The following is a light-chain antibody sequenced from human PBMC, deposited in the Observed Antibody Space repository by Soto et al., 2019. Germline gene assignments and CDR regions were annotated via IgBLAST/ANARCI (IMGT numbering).Light chain of an antibody. CDR1: QDIRNY. J-gene: IGKJ5*01. CDR3: QQVNNYPIT. V-gene: IGKV1-9*01. CDR2: IAS. Sequence: DIQMTQSPSSLSASVGDRVTITCQASQDIRNYLALYQQKPGRAPKLLMYIASTLQTGVPSRFTGSQSGTEFTLTITSLQPEDFATYYCQQVNNYPITFGQGTRLEIK.